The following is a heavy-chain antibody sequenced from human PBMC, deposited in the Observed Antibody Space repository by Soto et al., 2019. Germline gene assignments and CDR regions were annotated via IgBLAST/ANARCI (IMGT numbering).Heavy chain of an antibody. V-gene: IGHV3-74*01. CDR1: GFTFSSYW. CDR3: ASTITMVRGHGMDV. CDR2: INSDGSST. Sequence: EVQLVESGGGLVQPGGSLRLSCAASGFTFSSYWMHWVRQAPGKGLVWVSRINSDGSSTSYADSVKGRFTISRDNAKNTLYRQMNSLRAEDTAVYYCASTITMVRGHGMDVWGQGTTVTVSS. J-gene: IGHJ6*02. D-gene: IGHD3-10*01.